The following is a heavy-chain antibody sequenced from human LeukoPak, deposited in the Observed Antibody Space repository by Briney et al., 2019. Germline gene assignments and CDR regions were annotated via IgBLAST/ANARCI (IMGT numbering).Heavy chain of an antibody. CDR3: ARWGRRIFDY. J-gene: IGHJ4*02. CDR2: IYYSGST. V-gene: IGHV4-61*01. D-gene: IGHD3-16*01. CDR1: GGSISSGSYY. Sequence: SQTLSLTCTVSGGSISSGSYYWSWIRQPPGKGLEWIGYIYYSGSTNYNPSLKSRVTISVDTSKNQFSLKLSSVTAADTAVYYCARWGRRIFDYWGQGTLVTVSS.